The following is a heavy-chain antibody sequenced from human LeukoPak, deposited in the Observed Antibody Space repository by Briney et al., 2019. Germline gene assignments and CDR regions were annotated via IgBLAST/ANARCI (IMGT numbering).Heavy chain of an antibody. Sequence: SETLSLTCTVSGGSISSYYWSWIRQPPGKGPEWIGYIYYSGSTNYNPSLKSRVTISVDTSKNQFSLKLSSVTAADTAVYYCARTTANFDYWGQGTLVTVSS. CDR3: ARTTANFDY. CDR1: GGSISSYY. V-gene: IGHV4-59*01. D-gene: IGHD4-11*01. CDR2: IYYSGST. J-gene: IGHJ4*02.